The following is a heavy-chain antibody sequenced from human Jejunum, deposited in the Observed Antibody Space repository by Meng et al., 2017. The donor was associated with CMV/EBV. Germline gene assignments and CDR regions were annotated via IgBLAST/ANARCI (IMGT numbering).Heavy chain of an antibody. Sequence: KASCYTVRNYGFTWVRRAPGQGLEWMGYISPYNDNANYAQKFQGRVTMTRDTSTSTAYMELRSLRADDTAVYYCARVFGVAYFDSWGQGTLVTVSS. CDR3: ARVFGVAYFDS. D-gene: IGHD3-3*01. V-gene: IGHV1-18*01. J-gene: IGHJ4*02. CDR1: CYTVRNYG. CDR2: ISPYNDNA.